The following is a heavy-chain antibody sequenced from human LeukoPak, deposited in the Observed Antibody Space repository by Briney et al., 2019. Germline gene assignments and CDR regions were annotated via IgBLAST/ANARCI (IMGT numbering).Heavy chain of an antibody. CDR2: ISAYNGNT. CDR1: GYTFTSYG. CDR3: ARDGEQRLVRGYFDY. D-gene: IGHD6-13*01. V-gene: IGHV1-18*01. Sequence: ASVKVSCKASGYTFTSYGISWVRQAPGQGLEWMGWISAYNGNTNYAQKLQGRVTMTTDTSTSTAYMELRSLRSDDTAVYYCARDGEQRLVRGYFDYWGQGTLVTVSS. J-gene: IGHJ4*02.